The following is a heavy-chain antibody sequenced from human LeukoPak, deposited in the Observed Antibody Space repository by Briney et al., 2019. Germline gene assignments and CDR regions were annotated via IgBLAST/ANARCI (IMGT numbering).Heavy chain of an antibody. J-gene: IGHJ6*02. CDR1: GFTFSGYA. CDR3: ARDPHYDFWSGPYGLDV. V-gene: IGHV3-30-3*01. CDR2: ISYDGGNK. D-gene: IGHD3-3*01. Sequence: GRSLRLSCAASGFTFSGYAMHWVRQAPGKGLEWVAVISYDGGNKYYADAVKGRFTISRDNSKNTLYLQMNSLRAEDTAVYYCARDPHYDFWSGPYGLDVWGQGTTVTVSS.